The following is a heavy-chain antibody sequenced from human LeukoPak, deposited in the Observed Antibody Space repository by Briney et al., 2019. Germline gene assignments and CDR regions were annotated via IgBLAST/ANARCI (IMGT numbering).Heavy chain of an antibody. Sequence: ASVKVSCKASGYTFTSYGISWVRQAPGQGLEWMGWISAYNGNTNYAQKLQGGVTMTTDTSTSTAYMELRSLRSDDTAVYYCAILLRGYSYGYPPFAYWGQGTLVTVSS. J-gene: IGHJ4*02. CDR3: AILLRGYSYGYPPFAY. V-gene: IGHV1-18*01. CDR2: ISAYNGNT. D-gene: IGHD5-18*01. CDR1: GYTFTSYG.